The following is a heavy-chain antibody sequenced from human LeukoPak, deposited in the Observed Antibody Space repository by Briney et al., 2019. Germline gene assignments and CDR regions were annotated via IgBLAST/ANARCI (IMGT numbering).Heavy chain of an antibody. D-gene: IGHD3-22*01. J-gene: IGHJ4*02. CDR2: IYPGDSDT. CDR3: ARRALHYYDSSGYSDY. CDR1: GYSFTRYW. Sequence: GESLKISCKGSGYSFTRYWIGGVRQMPGKGLEWMGIIYPGDSDTSYSPSFQGQATISADKSISTAYLQWSSLTASDTAMYYCARRALHYYDSSGYSDYWGQGTLVTVSS. V-gene: IGHV5-51*01.